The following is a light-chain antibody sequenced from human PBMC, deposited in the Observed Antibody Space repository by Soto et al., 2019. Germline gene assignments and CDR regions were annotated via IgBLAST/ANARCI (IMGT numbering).Light chain of an antibody. J-gene: IGLJ2*01. Sequence: QSVLTQPASVSGFPGQSITISCTATSSDVGDYNYVTWFQQHPGTAPKVMIYDVFNRPSGVSNRFSGSKSGYTASLTISGLQAEDEADYYCSSYTTSNTLVFGGGTKLTVL. CDR3: SSYTTSNTLV. V-gene: IGLV2-14*01. CDR1: SSDVGDYNY. CDR2: DVF.